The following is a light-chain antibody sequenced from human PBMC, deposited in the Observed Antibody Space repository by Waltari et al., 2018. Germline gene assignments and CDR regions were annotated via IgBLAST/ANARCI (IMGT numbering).Light chain of an antibody. CDR2: KAS. Sequence: DIQMTQSPSTLSASVGDRVTITCRASQSISSWLALYQQKPGKAPKLLIYKASSLESGVPSRVSGSGSGTEFTLTISSLQPDDFATYYCQQYNSYSPTFGQGTKLEIK. CDR1: QSISSW. J-gene: IGKJ2*01. V-gene: IGKV1-5*03. CDR3: QQYNSYSPT.